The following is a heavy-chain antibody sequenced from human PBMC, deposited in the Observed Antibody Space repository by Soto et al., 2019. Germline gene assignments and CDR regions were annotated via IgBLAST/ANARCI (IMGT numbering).Heavy chain of an antibody. D-gene: IGHD2-8*01. V-gene: IGHV4-61*08. Sequence: QVQLQESGPGLVKPSETLSLTCTVSGGSVSSGDYYWSWIRQPPGKGLEWIGYFYYTGSINYNPSLKRQVTIFIDATKNQFSLRLSCVAAADTAVYYCARRMVCADYTNCTAFRYWGQGTLVTASS. CDR2: FYYTGSI. J-gene: IGHJ4*02. CDR3: ARRMVCADYTNCTAFRY. CDR1: GGSVSSGDYY.